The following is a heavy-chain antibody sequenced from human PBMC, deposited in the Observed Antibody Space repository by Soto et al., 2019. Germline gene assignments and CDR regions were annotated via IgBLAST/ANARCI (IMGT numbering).Heavy chain of an antibody. J-gene: IGHJ3*02. CDR2: IIPIFGTA. Sequence: QVQLVQSGAEVKKPGSSVKVSCKASGGTFSNYAISWVRQAPGQGLEWMGGIIPIFGTANYAQKFQGRVTITADESTSTAYMELSSLRSEDTAVYYCDIKYCSSTSCNDAFDIWGQGTMVTVSS. CDR1: GGTFSNYA. CDR3: DIKYCSSTSCNDAFDI. D-gene: IGHD2-2*01. V-gene: IGHV1-69*01.